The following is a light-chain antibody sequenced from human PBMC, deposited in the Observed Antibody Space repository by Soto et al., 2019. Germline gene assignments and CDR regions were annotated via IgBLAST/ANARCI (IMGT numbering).Light chain of an antibody. Sequence: SYELTQPPSVSVAPGETARISCGGNNVGSRSVHWYQQKPGQAPFLVIYYDSDRPSGIPERFSGSNSGNTATLIISRVEAGDEADYYCQVWEATVDQVVFGGGTKVTVL. CDR1: NVGSRS. CDR3: QVWEATVDQVV. CDR2: YDS. J-gene: IGLJ2*01. V-gene: IGLV3-21*01.